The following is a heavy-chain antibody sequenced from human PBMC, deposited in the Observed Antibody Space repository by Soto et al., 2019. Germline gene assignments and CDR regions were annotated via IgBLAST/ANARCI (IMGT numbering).Heavy chain of an antibody. Sequence: QVQLVQSGAEVKKPGSSVKVSCKASGGTFSSYAISWVRQAPGQGLEWMGGIIPIFGTANYAQKFQGRVTITADKSTSTAYMELSSLRSEDTAVYYCARLFRAHDVWSGPHGMDVWGQGTTVTVSS. CDR1: GGTFSSYA. CDR2: IIPIFGTA. CDR3: ARLFRAHDVWSGPHGMDV. J-gene: IGHJ6*02. V-gene: IGHV1-69*06. D-gene: IGHD3-3*01.